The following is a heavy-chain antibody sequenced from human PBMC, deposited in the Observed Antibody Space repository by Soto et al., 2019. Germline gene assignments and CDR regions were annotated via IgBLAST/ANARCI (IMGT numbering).Heavy chain of an antibody. Sequence: QVQLVESGGGVVQPGRSLRLSCAASGFTFSSYGMHWVRQAPGKGLEWVAVIWYDGSNKYYADSVKGRFTISRDNSKKTLDLKMKSRRAEDTDVYYCARHLADRVAEAGVVGPWGRGSLVTVSS. D-gene: IGHD6-13*01. CDR3: ARHLADRVAEAGVVGP. CDR2: IWYDGSNK. CDR1: GFTFSSYG. V-gene: IGHV3-33*01. J-gene: IGHJ5*02.